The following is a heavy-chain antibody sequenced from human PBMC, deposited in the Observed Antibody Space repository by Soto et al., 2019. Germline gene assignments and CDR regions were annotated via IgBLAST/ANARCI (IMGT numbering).Heavy chain of an antibody. CDR2: IYYSGST. D-gene: IGHD3-16*01. CDR3: ASGLLRDAFDS. CDR1: GGSICSGGYY. Sequence: QVQLQESGPGLVKPSQTQSLTCTVSGGSICSGGYYWSWIRQHPGKGLEWIGYIYYSGSTYYNPFLKSRVTISVDTSKNQFSLKLSYVTAADTAVYYCASGLLRDAFDSWGQGTMVTVSS. J-gene: IGHJ3*02. V-gene: IGHV4-31*03.